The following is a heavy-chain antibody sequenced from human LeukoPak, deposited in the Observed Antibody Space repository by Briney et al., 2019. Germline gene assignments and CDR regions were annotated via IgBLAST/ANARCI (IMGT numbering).Heavy chain of an antibody. CDR1: GFTFSSYA. CDR2: MSYDGSNK. V-gene: IGHV3-30*01. D-gene: IGHD2-2*01. CDR3: ARGLTSAATMPVAY. Sequence: GGSLRLSCAASGFTFSSYAMHWVRQAPGKGLEGVAVMSYDGSNKYYADSVKGRFTISRDNSKNTLYLQMNSLRAEDTAVYYCARGLTSAATMPVAYWGQGTLVTASS. J-gene: IGHJ4*02.